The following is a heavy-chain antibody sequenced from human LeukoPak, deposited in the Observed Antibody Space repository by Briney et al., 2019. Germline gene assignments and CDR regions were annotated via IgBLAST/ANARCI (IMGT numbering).Heavy chain of an antibody. J-gene: IGHJ2*01. Sequence: PSETLSLTCTVSGGSISSYYWSWIRQPAGKGLEWIGRIYTSGSTNYNPSLKSRVTISVDTSKNQFSLKLSSVTAADTAVYYCARDIDCSSTSCQRMGYFDLWGRGTLVTVSS. CDR1: GGSISSYY. V-gene: IGHV4-4*07. D-gene: IGHD2-2*01. CDR3: ARDIDCSSTSCQRMGYFDL. CDR2: IYTSGST.